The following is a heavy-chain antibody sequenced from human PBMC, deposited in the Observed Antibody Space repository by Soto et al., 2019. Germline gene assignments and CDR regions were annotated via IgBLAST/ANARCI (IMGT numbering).Heavy chain of an antibody. CDR1: GYTFTSYD. CDR2: MNPNSGNT. CDR3: ASLPYSSSDYYYYMDV. V-gene: IGHV1-8*01. J-gene: IGHJ6*03. D-gene: IGHD6-13*01. Sequence: QVQLVQSGAEVKKPGASVKVSCKASGYTFTSYDINWVRQATGQGLEWMGWMNPNSGNTGYAQKFQGRVTMTRNTSISTAYMELSSLRSEDTAVYYCASLPYSSSDYYYYMDVCGKGTTVTVSS.